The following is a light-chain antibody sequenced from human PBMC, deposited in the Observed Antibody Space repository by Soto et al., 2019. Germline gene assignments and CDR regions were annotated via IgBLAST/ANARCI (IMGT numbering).Light chain of an antibody. CDR3: QQRSNWPPLA. CDR2: DAS. V-gene: IGKV3-11*01. CDR1: QSVSSY. J-gene: IGKJ4*01. Sequence: EIVLTQSPATLSLSPGERATLSCRASQSVSSYLAWYQQKPGQAPRLLIYDASNRATGIPARFSGSGSGTDFHLTISSLEPDDFAVYYCQQRSNWPPLAFGGGTKVQIK.